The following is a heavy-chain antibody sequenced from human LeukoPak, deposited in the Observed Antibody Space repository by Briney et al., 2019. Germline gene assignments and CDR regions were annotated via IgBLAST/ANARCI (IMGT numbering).Heavy chain of an antibody. D-gene: IGHD3-10*01. CDR1: GFTFSSYE. V-gene: IGHV3-48*03. Sequence: PGTSLRLSCAASGFTFSSYEMNWVRQAPGKGLEWVSYISSSGTTIYYADSEKGRFTISRDNAKNSLYLQMNSLRAEDTAIYSCARQFSGSGRGLDYWGQGTPVTVSS. CDR3: ARQFSGSGRGLDY. CDR2: ISSSGTTI. J-gene: IGHJ4*02.